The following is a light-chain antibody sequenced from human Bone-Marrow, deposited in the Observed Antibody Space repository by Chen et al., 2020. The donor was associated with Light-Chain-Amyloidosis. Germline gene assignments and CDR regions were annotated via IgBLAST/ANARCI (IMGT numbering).Light chain of an antibody. Sequence: SYELTQPPSVSVSPGQTASITCSGDKLGDKYACWYQQKPGQSPVLVIYQDTKRPSGIPERFSGSNSGNTATLPISGTQPMDEADYYCQAWDSTTVVFGGGTKLTVL. V-gene: IGLV3-1*01. CDR3: QAWDSTTVV. CDR2: QDT. CDR1: KLGDKY. J-gene: IGLJ2*01.